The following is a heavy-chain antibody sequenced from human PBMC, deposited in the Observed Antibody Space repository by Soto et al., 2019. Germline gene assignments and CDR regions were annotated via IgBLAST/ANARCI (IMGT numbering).Heavy chain of an antibody. J-gene: IGHJ2*01. Sequence: EVQLVESGGGLVQPGGSLRLSCAASGFTFSSYSMNWVRQAPGKGLEWVSYISSSSSTIYYADSVKGRFTISRDNAKNSLYLQMNSLRDEDTAVYYCAKERRGYCSGGSCYLGRYFDLWGRGTLVTVSS. CDR3: AKERRGYCSGGSCYLGRYFDL. V-gene: IGHV3-48*02. D-gene: IGHD2-15*01. CDR2: ISSSSSTI. CDR1: GFTFSSYS.